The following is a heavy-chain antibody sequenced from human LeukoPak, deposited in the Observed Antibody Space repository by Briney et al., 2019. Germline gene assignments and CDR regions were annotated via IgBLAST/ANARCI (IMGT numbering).Heavy chain of an antibody. CDR1: GYTFSNYG. D-gene: IGHD2-15*01. CDR2: ISAHNGNT. CDR3: ARESYCSGGNCYSGAGDY. J-gene: IGHJ4*02. V-gene: IGHV1-18*01. Sequence: VASVKVSCKASGYTFSNYGITWVRQAPRQGLVCMGWISAHNGNTKYAQNLQGRVTMTTDTSTSTAYMELRRLTSDDTAVYYCARESYCSGGNCYSGAGDYWGQGTLVPVSS.